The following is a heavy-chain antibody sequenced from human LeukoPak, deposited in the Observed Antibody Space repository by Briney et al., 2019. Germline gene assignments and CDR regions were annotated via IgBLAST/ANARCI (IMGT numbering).Heavy chain of an antibody. V-gene: IGHV1-2*06. J-gene: IGHJ4*02. Sequence: ASVKVSCKASGYTFIGYYIHWVRQPPGQGLEWMGRINPNSGGTNYAQKFQGRVTMTRDTSISTAYMELSRLRSDDTAVYYCARVRGIHYYFDYWGQGTLVTVSS. CDR1: GYTFIGYY. CDR3: ARVRGIHYYFDY. CDR2: INPNSGGT.